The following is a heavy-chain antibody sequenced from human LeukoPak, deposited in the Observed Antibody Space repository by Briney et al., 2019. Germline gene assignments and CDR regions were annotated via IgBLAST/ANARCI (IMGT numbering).Heavy chain of an antibody. CDR2: IYWDDDK. J-gene: IGHJ2*01. CDR3: AHPKTGDSRVDWYFDL. D-gene: IGHD2-21*02. CDR1: GFSLSTSGVG. Sequence: SGPTLVKPTQTLTLTCTFSGFSLSTSGVGVGWIHQPPGKALEWLALIYWDDDKRYSPSLKSRLTITKDTSKNQVVLTMTNMDPVDTATYYCAHPKTGDSRVDWYFDLWGRGTLVTVSS. V-gene: IGHV2-5*02.